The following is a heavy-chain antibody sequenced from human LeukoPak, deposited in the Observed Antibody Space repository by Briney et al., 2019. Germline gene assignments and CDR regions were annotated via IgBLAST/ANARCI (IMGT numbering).Heavy chain of an antibody. CDR2: IKKDGSEK. D-gene: IGHD1-7*01. J-gene: IGHJ4*02. Sequence: GGSLRLSCAASGFTLSSYWMSWVRQAQGKGLEWVANIKKDGSEKWYVDSVEGRFTISRDHAKNSLYLQMNSLRVADTAVYYCVRSGTSASFDYWGQGTLVTVSS. CDR1: GFTLSSYW. CDR3: VRSGTSASFDY. V-gene: IGHV3-7*01.